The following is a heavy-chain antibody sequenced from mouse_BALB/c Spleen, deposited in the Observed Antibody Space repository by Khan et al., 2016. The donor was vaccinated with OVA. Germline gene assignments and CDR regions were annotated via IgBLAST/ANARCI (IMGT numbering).Heavy chain of an antibody. CDR2: IWAGGST. CDR3: ATLYGNEPY. Sequence: QVQLKESGPGLVAPSQSLSLTCTVSGFSLTDYGVHWIRQPPGKGLEWLGIIWAGGSTNYKSALMSRLSISKDSSKSQVFLKMNSLQTDDTAMYYCATLYGNEPYWGQGTLVTVSA. J-gene: IGHJ3*01. D-gene: IGHD2-1*01. CDR1: GFSLTDYG. V-gene: IGHV2-9*02.